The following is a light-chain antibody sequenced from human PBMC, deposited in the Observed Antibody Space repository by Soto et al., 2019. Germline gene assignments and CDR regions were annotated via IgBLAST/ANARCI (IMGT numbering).Light chain of an antibody. CDR1: SSDIGGYNY. CDR2: EVN. V-gene: IGLV2-14*01. J-gene: IGLJ2*01. Sequence: QSALTQPASVSGSPGQSITISCTGTSSDIGGYNYVSWYQQHPGKAPKLMIYEVNDRPSGVSNRFSGSKSGNTASLTISGLQAEDEVDYYCSSYTSSSTYVIFGGGTKLTVL. CDR3: SSYTSSSTYVI.